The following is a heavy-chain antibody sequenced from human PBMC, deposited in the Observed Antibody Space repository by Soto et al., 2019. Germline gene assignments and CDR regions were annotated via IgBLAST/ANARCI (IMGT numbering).Heavy chain of an antibody. D-gene: IGHD3-16*02. CDR1: GGSISDYQ. V-gene: IGHV4-59*01. Sequence: QVQLQESGPGLVRPSETLSLTCSVSGGSISDYQWNWIRQSPGKGLEWIGYIYYSGRTNYNPSLKSRVTISLDTSTKQFSLRLRSVTAADTAVYYCAGMRGLGEISPYFDNWGQGTLVTVSS. CDR3: AGMRGLGEISPYFDN. J-gene: IGHJ4*02. CDR2: IYYSGRT.